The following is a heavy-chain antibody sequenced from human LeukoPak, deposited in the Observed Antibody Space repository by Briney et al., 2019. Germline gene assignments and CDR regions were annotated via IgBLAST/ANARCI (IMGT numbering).Heavy chain of an antibody. V-gene: IGHV3-49*05. CDR1: GFTFGDYA. D-gene: IGHD1-1*01. CDR3: TRGGENWNRRGDY. CDR2: IRSKAYGGTT. Sequence: KTGGSLRLSCTASGFTFGDYAMSWFRQAPGKGLEWVGFIRSKAYGGTTEYAASVKGRFTISRDDSKSTAYLQMNSLKTEDTAVYYCTRGGENWNRRGDYWGQGTLVTVSS. J-gene: IGHJ4*02.